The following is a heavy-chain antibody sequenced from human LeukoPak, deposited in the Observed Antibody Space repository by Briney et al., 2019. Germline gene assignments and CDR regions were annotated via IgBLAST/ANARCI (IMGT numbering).Heavy chain of an antibody. J-gene: IGHJ4*02. CDR3: ARGGSTSYTRDFDY. CDR2: ISGYSGNT. Sequence: GASVKVSCKASGYTFTNYGINWVRQAPGQGLEWMGWISGYSGNTNYAQKPQGRVIMTTDTSTSTAYMELRSLRSDDTAVYYCARGGSTSYTRDFDYWGQGTLVIVSS. D-gene: IGHD2-2*01. CDR1: GYTFTNYG. V-gene: IGHV1-18*01.